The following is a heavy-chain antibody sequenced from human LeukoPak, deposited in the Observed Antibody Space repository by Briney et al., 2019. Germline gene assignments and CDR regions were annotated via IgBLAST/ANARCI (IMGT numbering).Heavy chain of an antibody. CDR3: ARDCTNGVCYVSSY. V-gene: IGHV1-18*01. Sequence: ASVKVSCKASGYTFTSYGISWVRQAPGQGLEWMGWISAYNGNTNYAQKLQGRVTMTTDTSTSTAYMELRSLRSDDTAVYYCARDCTNGVCYVSSYWGQGTLVTVSS. CDR1: GYTFTSYG. CDR2: ISAYNGNT. J-gene: IGHJ4*02. D-gene: IGHD2-8*01.